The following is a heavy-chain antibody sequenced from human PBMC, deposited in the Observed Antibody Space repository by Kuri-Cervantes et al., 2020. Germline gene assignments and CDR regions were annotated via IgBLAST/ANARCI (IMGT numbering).Heavy chain of an antibody. J-gene: IGHJ4*02. CDR2: IYYSGYT. Sequence: SETLSLTCTVSGGSISSHYWSWIRRLPGKGLEWIGYIYYSGYTNYNPSLKSRVTISLDTSKNQFSLKLSSVTAADTAVYYCARLDDSSGYYSFDYWGQGTLVTVSS. D-gene: IGHD3-22*01. CDR1: GGSISSHY. V-gene: IGHV4-59*08. CDR3: ARLDDSSGYYSFDY.